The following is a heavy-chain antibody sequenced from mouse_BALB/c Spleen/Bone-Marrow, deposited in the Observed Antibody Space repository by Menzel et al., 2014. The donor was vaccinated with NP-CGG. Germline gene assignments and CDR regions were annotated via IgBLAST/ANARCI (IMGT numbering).Heavy chain of an antibody. CDR1: DYTFTSYW. CDR3: ARTFQPRRAMDY. CDR2: IDPSNSET. D-gene: IGHD6-1*01. V-gene: IGHV1-74*01. J-gene: IGHJ4*01. Sequence: VQLQQSGPELVRPGASVKMSCKASDYTFTSYWMHWVKQRPGQGLEWIGMIDPSNSETRLNQKFKDMATLNVDKSSNTAYMHLSSLTSKDSAVYYCARTFQPRRAMDYWGQGSSVTVSS.